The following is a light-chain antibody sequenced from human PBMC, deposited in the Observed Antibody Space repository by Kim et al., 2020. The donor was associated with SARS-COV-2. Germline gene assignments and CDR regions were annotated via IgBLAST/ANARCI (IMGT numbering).Light chain of an antibody. CDR1: SLRSYY. V-gene: IGLV3-19*01. Sequence: ALGQTVRITCQGDSLRSYYATWYQQKPGQAPVVVIYGKNNRPSGIPDRFSGSSSGNTASLTITGVQAEDEADYYCNSRDSSGDHLLFGGGTQLTVL. CDR2: GKN. J-gene: IGLJ3*02. CDR3: NSRDSSGDHLL.